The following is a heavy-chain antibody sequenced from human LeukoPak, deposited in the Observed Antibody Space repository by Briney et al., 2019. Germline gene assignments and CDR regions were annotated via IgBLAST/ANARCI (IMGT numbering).Heavy chain of an antibody. D-gene: IGHD3-10*01. CDR3: ATRVSDY. V-gene: IGHV3-30-3*01. CDR1: GFTYSSYA. J-gene: IGHJ4*02. Sequence: GGSLRLSCAASGFTYSSYAMHWVRQAPGKGLEWVAVISYDGSNKYYADSVKGRFTISRDNSKNTLYLQMNSLRAEDTAVYYCATRVSDYWGQGTLVTVSS. CDR2: ISYDGSNK.